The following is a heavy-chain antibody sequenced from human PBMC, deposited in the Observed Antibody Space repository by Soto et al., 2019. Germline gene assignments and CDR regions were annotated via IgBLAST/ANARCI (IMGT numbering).Heavy chain of an antibody. CDR3: ARGESMIANWFDP. Sequence: SVKVSCKASGYTFTIYGISLVLHAPGQGLEWMGWISAYNGNTNYAQKLQGRVTMTTDTSTSTAYMELRSLRSDDTAVYYCARGESMIANWFDPWGQGTLVTVSS. CDR1: GYTFTIYG. V-gene: IGHV1-18*01. J-gene: IGHJ5*02. D-gene: IGHD3-22*01. CDR2: ISAYNGNT.